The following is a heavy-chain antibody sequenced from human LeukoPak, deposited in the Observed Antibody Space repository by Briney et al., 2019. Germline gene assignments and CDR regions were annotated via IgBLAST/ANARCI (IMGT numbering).Heavy chain of an antibody. J-gene: IGHJ4*02. D-gene: IGHD3-10*01. CDR2: ISSSSSYI. Sequence: GGSLRLSCAASGFTFSSYSMNWVRQAPGKGLEWVSSISSSSSYIYYADSVKGRFTISRDNAKNSLYLQMNSLRAEDTAVYFCARGGVDYYGSGTYYLMYYFDYWGQGALVTVSS. CDR1: GFTFSSYS. CDR3: ARGGVDYYGSGTYYLMYYFDY. V-gene: IGHV3-21*04.